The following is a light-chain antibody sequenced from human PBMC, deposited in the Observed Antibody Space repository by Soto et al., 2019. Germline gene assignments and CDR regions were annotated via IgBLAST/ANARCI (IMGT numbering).Light chain of an antibody. V-gene: IGLV2-14*01. CDR3: PSYTTSSTLVV. J-gene: IGLJ2*01. Sequence: QSVLTQPASVSGSPGQSITISCTGTSSDVGGYNYVSWYQQHPGKAPKLMIYEVSNRPSGVSNRFSGSKSGNTASLTISGLQAEDEADYYCPSYTTSSTLVVFGGGTKLTVL. CDR1: SSDVGGYNY. CDR2: EVS.